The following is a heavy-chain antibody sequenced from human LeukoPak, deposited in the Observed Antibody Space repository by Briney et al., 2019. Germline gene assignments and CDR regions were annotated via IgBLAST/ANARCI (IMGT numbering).Heavy chain of an antibody. D-gene: IGHD6-6*01. J-gene: IGHJ5*02. Sequence: GASVKVSCKASGYTFTSYAMSWVRQAPGQALEWMGWINTNTGNPTYAQGFTGRFVFSLDTSVSTAYLQISSLKAEDTAVYYCAREFSSSGFDPWGQGTLVTVSS. CDR3: AREFSSSGFDP. V-gene: IGHV7-4-1*02. CDR1: GYTFTSYA. CDR2: INTNTGNP.